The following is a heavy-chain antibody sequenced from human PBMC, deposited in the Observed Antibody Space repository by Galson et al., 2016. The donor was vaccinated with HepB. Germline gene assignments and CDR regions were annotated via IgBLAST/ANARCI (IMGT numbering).Heavy chain of an antibody. D-gene: IGHD6-13*01. CDR1: GYSISSGYY. CDR2: IFHSGST. Sequence: LTCTVSGYSISSGYYWDWIRQPPGKGLEWIGNIFHSGSTRVNPSLESRVSLSMDTPKNQVSLILTSVTAADTAVYYCARPGSSWDSDHWGPGHLVTVSS. CDR3: ARPGSSWDSDH. J-gene: IGHJ4*02. V-gene: IGHV4-38-2*02.